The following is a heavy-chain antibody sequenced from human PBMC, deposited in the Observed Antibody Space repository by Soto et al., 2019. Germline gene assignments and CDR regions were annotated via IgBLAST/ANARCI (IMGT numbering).Heavy chain of an antibody. V-gene: IGHV4-39*01. CDR1: GGSISSSSYY. CDR2: IFYSGST. Sequence: LSLTCTVSGGSISSSSYYWGWIHQPPGKGLEWIGSIFYSGSTYYNPSLKSRVTISVDTSKNQFSLKLSSVTAADTAVYYCARHHMGNWFDPWGQGTLVTVSS. D-gene: IGHD1-26*01. J-gene: IGHJ5*02. CDR3: ARHHMGNWFDP.